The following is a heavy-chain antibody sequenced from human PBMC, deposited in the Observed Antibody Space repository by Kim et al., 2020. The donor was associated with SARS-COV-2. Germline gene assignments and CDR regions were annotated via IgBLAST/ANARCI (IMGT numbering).Heavy chain of an antibody. CDR2: ISGSGGST. CDR1: GFTFSSYA. Sequence: GGSLRLSCAASGFTFSSYAMSWVRQAPGKGLEWVSAISGSGGSTYYADSVKGRFTISRDNSKNTLYLQMNSLRAEDTAVYYCAKATGYSSSWYNYYYYGMDVWGQGTTVTVSS. J-gene: IGHJ6*02. CDR3: AKATGYSSSWYNYYYYGMDV. D-gene: IGHD6-13*01. V-gene: IGHV3-23*01.